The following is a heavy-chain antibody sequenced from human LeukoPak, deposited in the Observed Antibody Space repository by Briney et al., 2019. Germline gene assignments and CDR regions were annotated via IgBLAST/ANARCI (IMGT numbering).Heavy chain of an antibody. CDR1: GGSISSSSYY. D-gene: IGHD2/OR15-2a*01. J-gene: IGHJ5*02. Sequence: PSETLSLTCTVSGGSISSSSYYWGWIRQPPGKGLEWIGSIYYSGSTYYNPSLKSRVTISVDTSKNQFSLKLSSVTAADTAVYYCARERVLYHWFDPWGQGTLVTVSS. CDR3: ARERVLYHWFDP. V-gene: IGHV4-39*07. CDR2: IYYSGST.